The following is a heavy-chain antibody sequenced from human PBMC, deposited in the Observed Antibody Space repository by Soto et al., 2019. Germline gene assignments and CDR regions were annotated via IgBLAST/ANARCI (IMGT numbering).Heavy chain of an antibody. V-gene: IGHV4-59*01. D-gene: IGHD2-2*01. CDR2: VSDSGRT. Sequence: PSETLSLTCTVSGDSIASYYSSWSRQPPGKGLEWMGDVSDSGRTNYNPSLRSRGTMSVDTSKNEWSLQLNSVTAADTAVYFCARDSTSWFHYYGIDVWGQGTTVTVSS. CDR3: ARDSTSWFHYYGIDV. J-gene: IGHJ6*02. CDR1: GDSIASYY.